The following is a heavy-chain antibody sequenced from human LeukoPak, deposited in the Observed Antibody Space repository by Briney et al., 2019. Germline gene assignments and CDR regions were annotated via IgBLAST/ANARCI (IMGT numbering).Heavy chain of an antibody. D-gene: IGHD3-22*01. CDR1: GYTFTGYY. CDR3: ARRLSSGYYRYFDY. Sequence: ASVKVSCKASGYTFTGYYMHWVRQAPGQGLEWMGWINPNSGGTNYAQKFQGRVTMTRDTSISTAYMELSRLRSDDTAVYYCARRLSSGYYRYFDYWGQGTLVTVSS. CDR2: INPNSGGT. V-gene: IGHV1-2*02. J-gene: IGHJ4*02.